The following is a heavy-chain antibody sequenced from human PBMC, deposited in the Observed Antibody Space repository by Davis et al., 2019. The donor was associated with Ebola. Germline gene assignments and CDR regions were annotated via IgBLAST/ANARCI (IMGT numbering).Heavy chain of an antibody. CDR2: ISYDGSNK. D-gene: IGHD4-17*01. V-gene: IGHV3-30*18. CDR3: AKGDYGGGMDV. CDR1: GFTFSSYG. J-gene: IGHJ6*02. Sequence: GGSLRLSCAASGFTFSSYGMHWVRQAPGKGLEWVAVISYDGSNKFYADSLKGRFTISRDNSKNTLYLQMNSLRAEDTAVYYCAKGDYGGGMDVWGQGTTVTVSS.